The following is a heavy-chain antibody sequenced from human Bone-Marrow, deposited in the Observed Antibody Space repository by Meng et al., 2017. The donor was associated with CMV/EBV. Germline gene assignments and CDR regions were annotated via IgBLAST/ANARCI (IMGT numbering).Heavy chain of an antibody. CDR1: GGSISSSSYY. D-gene: IGHD2-8*01. J-gene: IGHJ4*02. V-gene: IGHV4-39*07. CDR3: VREEWGNAFY. CDR2: IYYSGST. Sequence: SETLSLTCTVPGGSISSSSYYWGWNRQPPGKGLEWIGSIYYSGSTYYNPSLKSRVTISVDTSISTAYLQWSSLRASDTAIYYCVREEWGNAFYWSQGMLVNVAS.